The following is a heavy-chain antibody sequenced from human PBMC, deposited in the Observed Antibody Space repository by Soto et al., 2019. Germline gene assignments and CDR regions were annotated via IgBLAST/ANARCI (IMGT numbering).Heavy chain of an antibody. V-gene: IGHV3-23*01. Sequence: EVQLLESGGGLVQPGGSLRLSCAASGVTFSNYAVTCVRQAPGKGLVWVSTISGSAGSTYDADSGKGRFTISSDNYKNPLYLQMTSLRAEHTAVYYCAKDQGSSWYEIDYWGQGTLVNVSS. CDR2: ISGSAGST. CDR3: AKDQGSSWYEIDY. CDR1: GVTFSNYA. D-gene: IGHD6-13*01. J-gene: IGHJ4*02.